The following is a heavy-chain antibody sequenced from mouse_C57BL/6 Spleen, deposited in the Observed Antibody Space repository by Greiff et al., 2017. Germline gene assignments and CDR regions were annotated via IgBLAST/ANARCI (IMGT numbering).Heavy chain of an antibody. D-gene: IGHD1-1*01. Sequence: QVQLQQPGAELVKPGASVKMSCKASGYTFTSYWITWVKQRPGQGLEWIGAIYPGSGNTNYNQKFKGKATLTVDTSSSTAYMQLSSLTSEDSAVYYCARDSYYYGSTLYAKDYWGQGTSVTVSS. J-gene: IGHJ4*01. CDR3: ARDSYYYGSTLYAKDY. V-gene: IGHV1-55*01. CDR1: GYTFTSYW. CDR2: IYPGSGNT.